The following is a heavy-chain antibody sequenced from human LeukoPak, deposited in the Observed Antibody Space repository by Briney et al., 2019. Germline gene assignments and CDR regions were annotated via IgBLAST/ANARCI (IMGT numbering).Heavy chain of an antibody. V-gene: IGHV4-59*07. D-gene: IGHD7-27*01. CDR3: ARAPPGDRGGGYLDY. CDR2: IYYSGST. Sequence: SDTLSLTCTVSGGSISSYYWSWIRQPPGKGLEWIGFIYYSGSTKYNPSLKSRVTISVDTSKNQFPLRLSSVTAADTAVYYCARAPPGDRGGGYLDYWGQGALVTVSS. J-gene: IGHJ4*02. CDR1: GGSISSYY.